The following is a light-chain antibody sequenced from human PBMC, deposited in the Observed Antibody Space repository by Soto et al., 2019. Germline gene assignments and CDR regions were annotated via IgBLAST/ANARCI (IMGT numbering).Light chain of an antibody. Sequence: EIVMTQSPATLSVSPGERATRSCRASQSVSSNLAWYQQKPGQAPRLLIYGASTRATGIPARFSGSGSGTKFTLTISSLQSEDFAVYYCQQYNNWPRTFGQGTKVDIK. CDR2: GAS. J-gene: IGKJ1*01. V-gene: IGKV3-15*01. CDR3: QQYNNWPRT. CDR1: QSVSSN.